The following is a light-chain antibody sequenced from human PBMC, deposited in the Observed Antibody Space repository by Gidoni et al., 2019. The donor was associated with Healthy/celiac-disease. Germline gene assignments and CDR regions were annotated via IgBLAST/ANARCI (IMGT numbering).Light chain of an antibody. V-gene: IGLV2-14*01. CDR2: DVS. Sequence: QSALTQPASVSGSPGQSITISCTGTSSDVGGYNYVSWYQQLPCKATKLIIYDVSTRPSGVSNRFSGSKSGNPAFLTISGLQAEAEADYYCSSYTSSSTFGVFGVGLPLTVL. CDR3: SSYTSSSTFGV. J-gene: IGLJ3*02. CDR1: SSDVGGYNY.